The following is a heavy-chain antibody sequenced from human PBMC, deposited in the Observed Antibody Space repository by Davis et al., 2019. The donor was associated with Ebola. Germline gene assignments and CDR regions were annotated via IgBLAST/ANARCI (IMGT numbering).Heavy chain of an antibody. D-gene: IGHD2-2*01. CDR1: GGTFSSYA. Sequence: SVKVSCKASGGTFSSYAISWVRQAPGQGLEWMGGIIPIFGTANYAQKFQGRVTITADESTSTAYMELSSLRSEDTAVYYCARDMGGDCSSTSCTDYWGQGTLVTVSS. V-gene: IGHV1-69*13. J-gene: IGHJ4*02. CDR2: IIPIFGTA. CDR3: ARDMGGDCSSTSCTDY.